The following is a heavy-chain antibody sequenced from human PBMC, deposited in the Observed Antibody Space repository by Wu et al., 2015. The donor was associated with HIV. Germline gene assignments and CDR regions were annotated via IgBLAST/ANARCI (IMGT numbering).Heavy chain of an antibody. D-gene: IGHD3-22*01. J-gene: IGHJ4*02. CDR2: VSPYNGHT. CDR1: NYTFTTYG. CDR3: ARERVDYDSSGYRAHRGHHFDY. Sequence: QVQLVQSGAEVKKPGASVKVSCKGYNYTFTTYGITWVRQVPGQGFEWMGWVSPYNGHTNYAQKFQGRVTMTADTSTTTVHMELRTLKSDDTAVYYCARERVDYDSSGYRAHRGHHFDYWGQGTLVTVSS. V-gene: IGHV1-18*01.